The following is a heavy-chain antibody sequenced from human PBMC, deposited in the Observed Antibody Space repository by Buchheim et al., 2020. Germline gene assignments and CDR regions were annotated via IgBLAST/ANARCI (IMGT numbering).Heavy chain of an antibody. CDR1: GFTFSSYW. D-gene: IGHD3-22*01. V-gene: IGHV3-7*01. Sequence: EVQLVESGGGLVQPGGSLRLSCAASGFTFSSYWMSWVRQAPGKGLEWVANIKHDGSEKYYVDSVKGRFTISRDNAKNYLSLQMNSLRAEDTAVYYCARDRYYYDSSDYYYWGQGTL. CDR2: IKHDGSEK. J-gene: IGHJ4*02. CDR3: ARDRYYYDSSDYYY.